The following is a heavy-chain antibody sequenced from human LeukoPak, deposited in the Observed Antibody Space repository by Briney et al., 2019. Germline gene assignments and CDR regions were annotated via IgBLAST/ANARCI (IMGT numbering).Heavy chain of an antibody. V-gene: IGHV4-59*01. D-gene: IGHD6-13*01. J-gene: IGHJ2*01. CDR3: ARDSSSWYGPGYFDL. Sequence: PETLSLTCTVSGGSISSYYWSWLRQPPGKGLEWIGYIHYSGSTNYNPSLKSRVIISVYTSKNQFSLKLSSVTAADTAVYYCARDSSSWYGPGYFDLWGRGTLVTVSS. CDR1: GGSISSYY. CDR2: IHYSGST.